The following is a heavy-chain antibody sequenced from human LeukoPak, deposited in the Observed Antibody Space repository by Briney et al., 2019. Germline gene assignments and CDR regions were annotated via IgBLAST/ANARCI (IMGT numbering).Heavy chain of an antibody. Sequence: ASVTVSCKASGYTFTSYDINWVRQAPGQGVEWMGWMNPKSGNTDYAQKFQGRVTMTMNTSISTAYMELSSLRSEDTAVYYCARLPYYYDSSGYYTGAFDIWGQGTMVTVSS. J-gene: IGHJ3*02. D-gene: IGHD3-22*01. CDR3: ARLPYYYDSSGYYTGAFDI. CDR1: GYTFTSYD. CDR2: MNPKSGNT. V-gene: IGHV1-8*01.